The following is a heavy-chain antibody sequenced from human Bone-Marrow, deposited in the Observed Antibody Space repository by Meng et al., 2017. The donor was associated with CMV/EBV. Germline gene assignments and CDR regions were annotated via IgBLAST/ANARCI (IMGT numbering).Heavy chain of an antibody. CDR1: GFTFSSYS. D-gene: IGHD3-3*01. V-gene: IGHV3-21*01. CDR2: ISSSSSYI. CDR3: AREDDFWSGLDY. J-gene: IGHJ4*02. Sequence: SCAASGFTFSSYSMNWVRQAPGKGLEWVSSISSSSSYIYYADSVKGRFTISRDNAKNSLYLQMNSLRAEDTAVYYCAREDDFWSGLDYWGQGTLVTVSS.